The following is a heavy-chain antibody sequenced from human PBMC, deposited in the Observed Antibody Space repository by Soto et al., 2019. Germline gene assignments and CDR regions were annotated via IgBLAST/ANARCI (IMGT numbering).Heavy chain of an antibody. J-gene: IGHJ5*02. CDR2: ISAYNGNT. Sequence: ASVTVSCKASGYTFTSYGIIWVRQAPGQGLEWMGWISAYNGNTNYAQKLQGRVTMTTDTSTSTAYMELRSLRSDDTAVYYCARDGGSETYYYGSGRPSGWFDPWGQGTLVTVSS. CDR1: GYTFTSYG. V-gene: IGHV1-18*01. D-gene: IGHD3-10*01. CDR3: ARDGGSETYYYGSGRPSGWFDP.